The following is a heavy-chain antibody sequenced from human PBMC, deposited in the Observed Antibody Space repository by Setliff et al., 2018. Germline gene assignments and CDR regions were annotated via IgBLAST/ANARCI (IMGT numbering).Heavy chain of an antibody. Sequence: GASVKVSCKASGYNFTNYAMNWVRQAPGQGLEWMGWIHTNTGKPVYAQGFTGRFVFSLDTSATTAYLQISSLKAEDTAVYYCARVGRPVVELVEWLLDSSVWLDPWGQGTLVTVSS. J-gene: IGHJ5*02. D-gene: IGHD3-3*01. V-gene: IGHV7-4-1*02. CDR2: IHTNTGKP. CDR3: ARVGRPVVELVEWLLDSSVWLDP. CDR1: GYNFTNYA.